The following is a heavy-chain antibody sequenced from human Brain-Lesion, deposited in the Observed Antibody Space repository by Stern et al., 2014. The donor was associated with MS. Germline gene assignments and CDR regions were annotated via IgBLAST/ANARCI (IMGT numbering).Heavy chain of an antibody. J-gene: IGHJ5*02. Sequence: QVQLQESGPGLVKPSQTLSLTCTVSGGSINRGGYYWSWIRQHPGKGLEXMGNIYSSGTTFYNPSLKSRITMSIDTSNNQFSLNLRSVSAADTAVYYCARGAATVTTWFDPWGQGTLVTVSS. D-gene: IGHD4-17*01. CDR2: IYSSGTT. CDR3: ARGAATVTTWFDP. CDR1: GGSINRGGYY. V-gene: IGHV4-31*03.